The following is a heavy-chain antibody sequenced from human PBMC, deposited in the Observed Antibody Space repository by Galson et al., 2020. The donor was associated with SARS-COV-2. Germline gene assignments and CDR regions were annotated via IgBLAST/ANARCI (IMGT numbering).Heavy chain of an antibody. CDR1: GYSFTSYW. J-gene: IGHJ4*02. V-gene: IGHV5-51*01. Sequence: KIGESLKISCKGSGYSFTSYWIGWVRQMPGKGLEWMGIIWPGDSDTIYSPSFQGQVTISADKSIGTAYLQWSSLKASDTAMYYCARLRGMATILTYFDYWGQGTLVTVSS. CDR3: ARLRGMATILTYFDY. D-gene: IGHD5-12*01. CDR2: IWPGDSDT.